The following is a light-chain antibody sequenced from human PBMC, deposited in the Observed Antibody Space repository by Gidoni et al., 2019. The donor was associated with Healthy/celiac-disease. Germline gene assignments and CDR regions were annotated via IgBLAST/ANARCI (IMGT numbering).Light chain of an antibody. CDR1: QSVSSN. V-gene: IGKV3-15*01. Sequence: IVMTQSPATLSVSPGERATLSCRASQSVSSNLAWYQQKPGQAPRLLIYGASTRATGIPTRFSGSGSGTEFTLTISSLQSEDFAVYYCQQYNNWPPWGYTFGQGTKLEIK. CDR2: GAS. J-gene: IGKJ2*01. CDR3: QQYNNWPPWGYT.